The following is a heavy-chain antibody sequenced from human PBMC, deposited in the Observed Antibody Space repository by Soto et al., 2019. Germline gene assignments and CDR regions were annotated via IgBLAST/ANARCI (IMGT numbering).Heavy chain of an antibody. V-gene: IGHV1-18*01. D-gene: IGHD3-3*01. CDR2: ISGYNGDT. J-gene: IGHJ3*02. Sequence: RASVKVSCKASGYIVTRYGISWVRQAPGQGLERMGWISGYNGDTNYAQKVQGRVTMTTDTSTSTTYMEMRSLRSDDTAVYYCARVHYDFWKNYIGSDAFYIWGQGTMVTVSS. CDR1: GYIVTRYG. CDR3: ARVHYDFWKNYIGSDAFYI.